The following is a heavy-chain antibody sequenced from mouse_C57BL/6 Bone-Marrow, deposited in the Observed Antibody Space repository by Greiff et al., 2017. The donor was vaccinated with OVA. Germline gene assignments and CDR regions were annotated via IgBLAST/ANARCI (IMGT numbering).Heavy chain of an antibody. V-gene: IGHV7-1*01. D-gene: IGHD3-3*01. Sequence: EVHLVESGGGLVQSGRSLRLSCAPSGFTFSDFYMEWVRQAPGKGLEWIAASRNKANDYTTEYSASVKGRFIVSRDTSQSILYLQMNALRAEDTAIYYCARDARGYFDYWGQGTTLTVSS. CDR3: ARDARGYFDY. CDR1: GFTFSDFY. J-gene: IGHJ2*01. CDR2: SRNKANDYTT.